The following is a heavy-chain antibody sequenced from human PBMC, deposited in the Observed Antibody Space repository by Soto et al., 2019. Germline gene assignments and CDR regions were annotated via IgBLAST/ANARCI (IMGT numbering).Heavy chain of an antibody. J-gene: IGHJ5*02. CDR3: TRDQGGSYDSWFDP. Sequence: EVQVVESGGGLVNPGGSLRLSCSFTFSMYSMNWVRQAPGKGLEWVASISSAGIYIKYADSVKGRFTISRDNAKNSVSLQMNSLKVEDTAVYYCTRDQGGSYDSWFDPWGQGTQVIVSS. CDR2: ISSAGIYI. CDR1: FTFSMYS. V-gene: IGHV3-21*06. D-gene: IGHD1-26*01.